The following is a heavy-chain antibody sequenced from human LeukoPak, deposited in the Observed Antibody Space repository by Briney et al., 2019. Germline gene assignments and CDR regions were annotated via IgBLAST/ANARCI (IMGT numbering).Heavy chain of an antibody. CDR1: GFSLSTPGVG. CDR3: AHTDKWNHGGFDY. V-gene: IGHV2-5*01. Sequence: SGPTLVNPTQTLTLTCTFSGFSLSTPGVGVGWIRQPPGKALEWLAVIFWNDDKRYSSSLRTRHTITKDTSKNQVVLTVTNMGPVDTATYFCAHTDKWNHGGFDYWGQGTLVTVSS. J-gene: IGHJ4*02. D-gene: IGHD1-20*01. CDR2: IFWNDDK.